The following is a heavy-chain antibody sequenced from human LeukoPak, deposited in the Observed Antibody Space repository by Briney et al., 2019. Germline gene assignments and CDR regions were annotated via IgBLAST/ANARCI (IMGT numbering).Heavy chain of an antibody. Sequence: ASVEVSCKASGYTFTGYYMHWVRQAPGQGLEWMGWINPNSGGTNYAQKFQGRVTMTRDTSISTAYMELSRLRSDDTAVYYCARARRIAVAGSTQYFQHWGQGTLVTVSS. V-gene: IGHV1-2*02. J-gene: IGHJ1*01. D-gene: IGHD6-19*01. CDR1: GYTFTGYY. CDR2: INPNSGGT. CDR3: ARARRIAVAGSTQYFQH.